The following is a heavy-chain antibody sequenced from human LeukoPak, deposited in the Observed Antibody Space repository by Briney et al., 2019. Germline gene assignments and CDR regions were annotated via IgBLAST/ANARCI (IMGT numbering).Heavy chain of an antibody. V-gene: IGHV3-33*06. CDR1: GFTFSHFG. J-gene: IGHJ4*02. D-gene: IGHD4-11*01. CDR3: EKDAQRGFDYSNSLEY. CDR2: IWSDATNQ. Sequence: GTSLTLSCEASGFTFSHFGMHWVRQAPGKGLEWVAVIWSDATNQYYADSVKGRFTISRDNFKRTVSLEMNTLRAEDTAVYYCEKDAQRGFDYSNSLEYWGQGSLVIVSS.